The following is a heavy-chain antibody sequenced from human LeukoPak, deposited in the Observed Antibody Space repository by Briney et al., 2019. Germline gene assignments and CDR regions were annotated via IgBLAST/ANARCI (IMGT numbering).Heavy chain of an antibody. Sequence: PGGSLRLSCAASGFTFSNAWMSWVRQAPGKGLEWVANINRDGSEIYYVDSVKGRFTISRDNAKRSLSLQMNSLRAEDTALYYCARVPSDWGFFDYWGQGALVTVSS. CDR2: INRDGSEI. V-gene: IGHV3-7*01. D-gene: IGHD7-27*01. J-gene: IGHJ4*02. CDR1: GFTFSNAW. CDR3: ARVPSDWGFFDY.